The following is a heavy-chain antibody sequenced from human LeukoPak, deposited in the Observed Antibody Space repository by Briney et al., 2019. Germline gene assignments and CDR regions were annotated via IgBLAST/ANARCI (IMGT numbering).Heavy chain of an antibody. CDR3: ARDRETYYYDSSGYYPRAGLDY. V-gene: IGHV1-69*04. CDR1: GGTFSSYA. CDR2: IIPILGIA. J-gene: IGHJ4*02. D-gene: IGHD3-22*01. Sequence: SVKVSCKASGGTFSSYAISWARQAPGQGLEWMGRIIPILGIANYAQKFQGRVTITADKSTSTAYMELSSLRSEDTAVYYCARDRETYYYDSSGYYPRAGLDYWGQGTLVTVSS.